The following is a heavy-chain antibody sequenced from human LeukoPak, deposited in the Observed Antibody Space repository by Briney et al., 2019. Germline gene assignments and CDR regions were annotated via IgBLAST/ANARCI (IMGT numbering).Heavy chain of an antibody. Sequence: GGSLRLSCTASGFTFGDYAMSWVRQAPGKGLEWVGFIRSKAYGGTTEYAASVKGRFTISRDNANNSLYLQMNSLRAEDTAVYYCARSTYYYDIDGFDIWGQGTMVIVAS. V-gene: IGHV3-49*04. D-gene: IGHD3-22*01. CDR3: ARSTYYYDIDGFDI. CDR2: IRSKAYGGTT. J-gene: IGHJ3*02. CDR1: GFTFGDYA.